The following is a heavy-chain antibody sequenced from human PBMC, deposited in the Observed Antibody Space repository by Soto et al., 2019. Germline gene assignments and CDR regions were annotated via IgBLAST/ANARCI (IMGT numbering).Heavy chain of an antibody. Sequence: SETLSLTCAVYGGSFSGYYWSWIRQPPGKGLEWIGEISHSGSTNYNPSLKSRVTISVDTSKNQFSLKLSSVTAADTAVYYCARGRKQQLVRFSYYMDVWGKGTTVTVSS. CDR2: ISHSGST. V-gene: IGHV4-34*01. CDR3: ARGRKQQLVRFSYYMDV. D-gene: IGHD6-13*01. J-gene: IGHJ6*03. CDR1: GGSFSGYY.